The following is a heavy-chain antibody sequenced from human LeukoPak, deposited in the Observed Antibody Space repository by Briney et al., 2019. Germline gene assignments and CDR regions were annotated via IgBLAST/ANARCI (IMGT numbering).Heavy chain of an antibody. Sequence: GGSLRLSCAASGFTFSSYWVSWVRQAPGKVLEWVANIKKDGSEKYYVDSVKGRFTISRDNAKTSLYLQMNSLRAEDTAVYYCARVATPPSGYYYYYMDVWGKGTTVTISS. CDR3: ARVATPPSGYYYYYMDV. CDR2: IKKDGSEK. J-gene: IGHJ6*03. V-gene: IGHV3-7*01. CDR1: GFTFSSYW. D-gene: IGHD2-15*01.